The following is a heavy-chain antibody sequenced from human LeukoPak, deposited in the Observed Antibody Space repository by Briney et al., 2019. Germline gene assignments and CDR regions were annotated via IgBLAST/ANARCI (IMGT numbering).Heavy chain of an antibody. J-gene: IGHJ6*02. CDR3: ARDRTAMAYYGMDV. CDR1: GGSITGYY. Sequence: PSETLSLTCTVSGGSITGYYWNWIRQPPGKGLEWIGYIYYSGSTNYNPSLKSRVTISVDTSKNQFSLKLSSVTAADTAVYYCARDRTAMAYYGMDVWGQGTTVTVSS. CDR2: IYYSGST. V-gene: IGHV4-59*01. D-gene: IGHD5-18*01.